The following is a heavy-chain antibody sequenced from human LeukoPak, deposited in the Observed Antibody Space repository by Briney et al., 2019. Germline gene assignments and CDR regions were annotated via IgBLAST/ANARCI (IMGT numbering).Heavy chain of an antibody. CDR1: GGSISSYY. J-gene: IGHJ5*02. Sequence: SETLSLTCTVSGGSISSYYWSWIRQPPGKGLEWIGYIYYSGSTNCNPSLKSRVTISVDTSKNQFSLKLSSVTAADTAVYYCARGRRGAATNNWFDPWGQATLVTVSS. CDR3: ARGRRGAATNNWFDP. V-gene: IGHV4-59*12. D-gene: IGHD1-26*01. CDR2: IYYSGST.